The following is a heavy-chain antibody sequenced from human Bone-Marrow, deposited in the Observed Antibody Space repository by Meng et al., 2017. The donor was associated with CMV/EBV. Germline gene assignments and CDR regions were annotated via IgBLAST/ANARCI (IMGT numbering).Heavy chain of an antibody. CDR2: IIPILGIA. J-gene: IGHJ3*02. D-gene: IGHD5-24*01. CDR3: ARSRWAPRGCAFDI. V-gene: IGHV1-69*02. CDR1: GGTFSSYT. Sequence: SEKVSCKASGGTFSSYTISWVRQAPGQGLEWMGRIIPILGIANYAQKFQGRVTITADKSTSTAYMELSSLRSEDTAVYYCARSRWAPRGCAFDIWGQGTMVTVSS.